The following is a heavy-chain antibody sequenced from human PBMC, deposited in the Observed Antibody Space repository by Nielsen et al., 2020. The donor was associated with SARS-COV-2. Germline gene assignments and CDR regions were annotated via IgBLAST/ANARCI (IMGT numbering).Heavy chain of an antibody. Sequence: GESLKISCAASGFTFDDYGMSWVRQAPGKGLEWVSGINWNGGSTGYADSEKGRFAISRDNSKNTLYLQMNSLRVEDTAVYYCARDHYDMLTGYSEDYYYGMDVWGQGTTVTVSS. D-gene: IGHD3-9*01. CDR3: ARDHYDMLTGYSEDYYYGMDV. J-gene: IGHJ6*02. V-gene: IGHV3-20*04. CDR1: GFTFDDYG. CDR2: INWNGGST.